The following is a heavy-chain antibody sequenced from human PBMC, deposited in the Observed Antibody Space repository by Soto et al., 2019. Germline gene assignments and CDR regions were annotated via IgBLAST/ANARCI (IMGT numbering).Heavy chain of an antibody. CDR2: IYHIGHT. CDR1: GASISSSNW. CDR3: ARSTWGMDV. D-gene: IGHD2-2*01. J-gene: IGHJ6*02. V-gene: IGHV4-4*02. Sequence: PSETLSLTCAVSGASISSSNWWSWVRQPPGKGLEWIGEIYHIGHTNYNPSLESRVTISVDKSKNQFSLRLSSVTAADTAVYYCARSTWGMDVWGQGTTVTVSS.